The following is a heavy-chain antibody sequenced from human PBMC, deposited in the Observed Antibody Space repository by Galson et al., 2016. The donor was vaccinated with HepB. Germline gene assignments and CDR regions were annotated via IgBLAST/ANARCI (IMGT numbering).Heavy chain of an antibody. CDR2: IYYSGTT. CDR1: GASIRSYY. CDR3: ARPTIGIGVIL. Sequence: SETLSLTCTVSGASIRSYYWSWIRQSPGMRLEWIGYIYYSGTTKYNPSLKSRVTISVDTSKNQFSLKLSSVTAADTAVYYCARPTIGIGVILWGQGTLVTVSS. J-gene: IGHJ4*02. V-gene: IGHV4-59*08. D-gene: IGHD2-21*01.